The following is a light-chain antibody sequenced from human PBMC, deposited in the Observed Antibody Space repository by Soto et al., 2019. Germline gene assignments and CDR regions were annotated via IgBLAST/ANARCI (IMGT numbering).Light chain of an antibody. CDR3: QQYGSSEII. CDR2: DIS. J-gene: IGKJ5*01. Sequence: IGLRQCPGTMCLSXGDRATLLCRAWKSRSKRYLAWYQQQPGQAPRLXXYDISSRAHGSPDRFSGSVSVTDFTRTITRREHDDFAVFYGQQYGSSEIIFGQGTRLEIK. V-gene: IGKV3-20*01. CDR1: KSRSKRY.